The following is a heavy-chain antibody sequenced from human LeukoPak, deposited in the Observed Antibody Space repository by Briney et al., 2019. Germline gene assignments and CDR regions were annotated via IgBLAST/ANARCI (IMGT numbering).Heavy chain of an antibody. CDR2: MSYVGSNK. V-gene: IGHV3-30*04. J-gene: IGHJ4*02. Sequence: AGGPLRLSCPASGFTFSSYAMHGFHKAPAKGLEGVALMSYVGSNKYYADSVKGRFTISRDNSKNTLYLQMNSLRAEDTAVYYCARDNYGDYVEPIFDSWGQGTLVTVSS. CDR1: GFTFSSYA. D-gene: IGHD4-17*01. CDR3: ARDNYGDYVEPIFDS.